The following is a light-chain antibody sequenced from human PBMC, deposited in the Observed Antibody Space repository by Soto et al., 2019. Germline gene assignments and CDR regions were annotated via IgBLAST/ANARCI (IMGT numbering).Light chain of an antibody. V-gene: IGKV3-11*01. CDR3: QQRSNWPPFT. J-gene: IGKJ5*01. Sequence: EIVLTQSPATLSLSPGQRATLSCRASQSVSSYLAWYQQKPGQAPRLLIYDATNRATAIPARFSDSGCGTDFTLTISSLEPEDFAVYYGQQRSNWPPFTFGQGTRLEIK. CDR2: DAT. CDR1: QSVSSY.